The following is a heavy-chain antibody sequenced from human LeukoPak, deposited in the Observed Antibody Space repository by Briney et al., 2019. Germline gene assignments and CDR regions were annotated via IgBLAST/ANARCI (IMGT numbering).Heavy chain of an antibody. V-gene: IGHV4-39*07. J-gene: IGHJ4*02. Sequence: SETLSLTCTVSGGSISSSSYYWGWIRQPPGKGLEWIGSIYYSGSTYYNPSLKSRVTISVDTSKNQFSLKLSSVTAADTAVYYCARVKSGSRYHYDSSGPMIDYWGQGTLVTVSS. CDR2: IYYSGST. D-gene: IGHD3-22*01. CDR1: GGSISSSSYY. CDR3: ARVKSGSRYHYDSSGPMIDY.